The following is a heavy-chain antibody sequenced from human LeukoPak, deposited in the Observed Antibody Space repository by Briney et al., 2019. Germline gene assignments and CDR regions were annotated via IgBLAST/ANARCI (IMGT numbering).Heavy chain of an antibody. Sequence: PGGSLRLSCAASGFIFSNAWMNWVRQAPGKGLEWVGRIKRKTDGGTTDYAAPVKGRFTISRDDSKNTLYLQKDSLKIEDTAVYYCTTVEHWGQGTLVTVSS. CDR3: TTVEH. V-gene: IGHV3-15*07. CDR2: IKRKTDGGTT. J-gene: IGHJ4*02. CDR1: GFIFSNAW.